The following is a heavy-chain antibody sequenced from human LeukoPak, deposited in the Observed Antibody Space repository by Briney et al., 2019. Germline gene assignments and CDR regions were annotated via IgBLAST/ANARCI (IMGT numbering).Heavy chain of an antibody. Sequence: TSETLSLTCTVSGGSISSYYWSWIRQPPGKGLEWIGYIYYSGSTNYNPSLESRVTISADTSKNQFSLNLGSVTAADTAIYYCARGLRFIQGPGYYYMDVWGKGTTVTVSS. J-gene: IGHJ6*03. V-gene: IGHV4-59*12. CDR3: ARGLRFIQGPGYYYMDV. D-gene: IGHD3-16*02. CDR2: IYYSGST. CDR1: GGSISSYY.